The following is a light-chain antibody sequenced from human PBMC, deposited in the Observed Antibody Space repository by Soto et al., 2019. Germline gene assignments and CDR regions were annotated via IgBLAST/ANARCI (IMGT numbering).Light chain of an antibody. CDR2: AAS. V-gene: IGKV1-8*01. Sequence: AIRMTQSPSSLSASTGDRVTITCRASQGISSYLAWYQQKPGKARKLLIYAASTLQSWATSRFRGSGSVTDLTLTISCLHSEDFSTYYCQQYYSYPYSFGQGTKLEIK. J-gene: IGKJ2*01. CDR1: QGISSY. CDR3: QQYYSYPYS.